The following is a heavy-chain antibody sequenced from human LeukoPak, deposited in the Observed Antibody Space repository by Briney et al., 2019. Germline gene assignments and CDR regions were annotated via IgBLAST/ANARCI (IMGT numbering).Heavy chain of an antibody. CDR2: ISSSSSYI. J-gene: IGHJ4*02. CDR1: GFTFSSYS. D-gene: IGHD6-13*01. V-gene: IGHV3-21*01. CDR3: ARGRRVSSSRPRPSIRDGPDPRDFDY. Sequence: PGGSLRLSCAASGFTFSSYSMNWVRQAPGKGLEWVSSISSSSSYIYYADSVKGRFTISRDNAKNSLYLQMNSLRAEDTAVYYCARGRRVSSSRPRPSIRDGPDPRDFDYWGQGTLVTVSS.